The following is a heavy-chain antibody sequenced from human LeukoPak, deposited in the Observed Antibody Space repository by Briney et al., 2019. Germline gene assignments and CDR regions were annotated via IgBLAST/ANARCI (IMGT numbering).Heavy chain of an antibody. V-gene: IGHV4-34*01. D-gene: IGHD3-10*01. CDR1: GGSFSGYY. Sequence: SETLSLTCAVYGGSFSGYYWSWIRQPPGKGLEWIGEINQSGSTNYNPSLKSRVTISVDTSKNQFSLRLSSVTAADTAVYYCARVYGSGSSAFDIWAQGTMVTVSS. J-gene: IGHJ3*02. CDR3: ARVYGSGSSAFDI. CDR2: INQSGST.